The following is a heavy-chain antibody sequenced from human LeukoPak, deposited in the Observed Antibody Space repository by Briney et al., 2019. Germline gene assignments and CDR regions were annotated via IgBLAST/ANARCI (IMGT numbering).Heavy chain of an antibody. D-gene: IGHD4-17*01. V-gene: IGHV4-30-4*01. Sequence: SQTLSLTCTVSGGSISSGDYYWSWIRQPPGKGLEWIGYIYYSGSTYYNPSLKSRVTISVDTSKNQFSLKLSSVTAADTAVYYCAREKGLRYDDWFDPWGQGTLVTVSS. CDR3: AREKGLRYDDWFDP. CDR2: IYYSGST. J-gene: IGHJ5*02. CDR1: GGSISSGDYY.